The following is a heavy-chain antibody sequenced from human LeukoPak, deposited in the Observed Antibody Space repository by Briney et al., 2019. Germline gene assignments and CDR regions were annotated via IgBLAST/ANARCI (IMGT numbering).Heavy chain of an antibody. CDR1: GASITSYY. Sequence: SETLSLTCTVSGASITSYYWSWIRQPAGKGLEWIGRIYASGSTTYNPSLKSRATMAVDTSKTQFSLKLSSVTAADTAVYYCARGIQREMATINPYFDYWGQGTLVTVSS. D-gene: IGHD5-24*01. V-gene: IGHV4-4*07. CDR2: IYASGST. J-gene: IGHJ4*02. CDR3: ARGIQREMATINPYFDY.